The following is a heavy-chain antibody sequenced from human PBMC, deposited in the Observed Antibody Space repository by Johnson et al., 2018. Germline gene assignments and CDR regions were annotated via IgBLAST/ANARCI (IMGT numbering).Heavy chain of an antibody. J-gene: IGHJ1*01. CDR2: IWYDGSNK. Sequence: VQLVESGGGVVQPGRSLRLSCAASGFTFSSYGMHWVRQAPGKGLEWVVVIWYDGSNKYYADAVKGRFTISRDNSKNTLYLQMNSLRAEDTAVYYCARADYGDYSGYFQHWGQGTLVTVSS. CDR1: GFTFSSYG. V-gene: IGHV3-33*01. D-gene: IGHD4-17*01. CDR3: ARADYGDYSGYFQH.